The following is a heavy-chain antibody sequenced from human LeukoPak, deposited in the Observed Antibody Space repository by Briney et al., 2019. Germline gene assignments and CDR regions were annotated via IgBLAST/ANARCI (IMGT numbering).Heavy chain of an antibody. CDR2: ISWNSGSI. CDR3: ARHPMVRGVRLYYYMDV. Sequence: GGSLRLSCAASGFTFDDYAMHWVRQAPGKGLEWVSGISWNSGSIGYADSVKGRFTISRDNAKNSLYLQMNSLRAEDTAVYYCARHPMVRGVRLYYYMDVWGKGTTVTVSS. CDR1: GFTFDDYA. J-gene: IGHJ6*03. D-gene: IGHD3-10*01. V-gene: IGHV3-9*01.